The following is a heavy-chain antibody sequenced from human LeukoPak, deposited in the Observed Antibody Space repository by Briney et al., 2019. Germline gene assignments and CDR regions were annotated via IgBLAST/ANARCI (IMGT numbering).Heavy chain of an antibody. D-gene: IGHD6-19*01. CDR1: GGSISSYY. CDR2: IYYSGST. CDR3: ARRNSGWYGSYYFDY. Sequence: SGTLSLTCTVSGGSISSYYWSWIRQPPGKGLEWIRYIYYSGSTYYNPSLKSRVTISVDTSKNQFSLKLSSVTAADTAVYYCARRNSGWYGSYYFDYWGQGTLVTVSS. V-gene: IGHV4-59*12. J-gene: IGHJ4*02.